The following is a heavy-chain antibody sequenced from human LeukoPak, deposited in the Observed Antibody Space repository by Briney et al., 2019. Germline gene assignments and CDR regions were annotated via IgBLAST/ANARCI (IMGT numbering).Heavy chain of an antibody. J-gene: IGHJ4*02. D-gene: IGHD3-3*01. CDR3: ARSDYDFWSGYYAFDY. CDR2: ISSSSSTI. V-gene: IGHV3-48*01. CDR1: GFTFSSYS. Sequence: PGGSLRLSRAASGFTFSSYSMNWVRQAPGKGLEWVSYISSSSSTIYYADSVKGRFTISRDNAKNSLYLQMNSLRAEDTAVYYCARSDYDFWSGYYAFDYWGQGTLVTVSS.